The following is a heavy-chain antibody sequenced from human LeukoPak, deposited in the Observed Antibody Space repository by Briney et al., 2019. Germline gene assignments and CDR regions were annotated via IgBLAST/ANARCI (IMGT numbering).Heavy chain of an antibody. CDR2: IYYSGST. D-gene: IGHD6-19*01. V-gene: IGHV4-39*07. CDR1: GGSISSSSYY. J-gene: IGHJ4*02. Sequence: PSETLSLTCTVSGGSISSSSYYWGWIRQPPGKGLEWIGSIYYSGSTYYNPSLKSRVTISVDTSKNQFSLKLSSVTAADTAVYYCASYTSGWYAEGYFDYWGQGTLVTVSS. CDR3: ASYTSGWYAEGYFDY.